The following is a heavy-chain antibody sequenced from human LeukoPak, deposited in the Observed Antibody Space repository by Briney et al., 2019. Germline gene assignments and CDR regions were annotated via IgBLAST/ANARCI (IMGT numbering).Heavy chain of an antibody. CDR2: IYPGDSDT. V-gene: IGHV5-51*01. D-gene: IGHD3-22*01. CDR1: GYGFTNYW. CDR3: ARRASGYYFDY. J-gene: IGHJ4*02. Sequence: GESLKISCKGSGYGFTNYWIAWVRQKPGKGLEWMGIIYPGDSDTKYSPSFQGQVAISTDKSISTAYLQWSSLKASDTAMYYCARRASGYYFDYWGQGTLVTVSS.